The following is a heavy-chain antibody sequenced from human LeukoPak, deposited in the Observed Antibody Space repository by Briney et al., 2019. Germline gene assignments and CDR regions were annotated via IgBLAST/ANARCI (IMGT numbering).Heavy chain of an antibody. CDR1: GLTLSHHG. V-gene: IGHV3-30*02. D-gene: IGHD1-7*01. J-gene: IGHJ4*02. Sequence: PGGSLRLSCTTSGLTLSHHGMHWVRQAPGRGLEWVAFIWYDGRNKNYADYVKGRFTLSRDNSKSMVYLQMNSLRVEDTAVYHCVTGSSGTNLLVYFDSWGQGTLVTVSS. CDR3: VTGSSGTNLLVYFDS. CDR2: IWYDGRNK.